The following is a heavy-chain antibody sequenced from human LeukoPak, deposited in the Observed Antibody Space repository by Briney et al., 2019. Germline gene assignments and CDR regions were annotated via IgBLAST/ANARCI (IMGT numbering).Heavy chain of an antibody. Sequence: SVKGSCKASRVTFSSYAISWVRQAPGQGLEWMGGIIPVFGTAKNAQKFQGRVKITANEPTSTAYMELSSLRSEDTGVYYGGSDYVYVWGFDYWGQGTLVTVSS. CDR3: GSDYVYVWGFDY. V-gene: IGHV1-69*01. J-gene: IGHJ4*02. CDR1: RVTFSSYA. CDR2: IIPVFGTA. D-gene: IGHD3-16*01.